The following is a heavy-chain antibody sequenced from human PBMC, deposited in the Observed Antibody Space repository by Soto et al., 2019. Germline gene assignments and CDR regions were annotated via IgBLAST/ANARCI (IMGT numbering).Heavy chain of an antibody. Sequence: EVQLVESGGGLVQPGGSLRLSCAASGFTFSSYWMNWVRQAPGKGLEWVASIKQDGSDKTYVDAAKGRFTISRDNAKNSLYRQMITRRSEDTAVYYCAMSMADDYLDYGGQGTLVTVSS. CDR3: AMSMADDYLDY. V-gene: IGHV3-7*02. CDR2: IKQDGSDK. J-gene: IGHJ4*02. CDR1: GFTFSSYW. D-gene: IGHD6-6*01.